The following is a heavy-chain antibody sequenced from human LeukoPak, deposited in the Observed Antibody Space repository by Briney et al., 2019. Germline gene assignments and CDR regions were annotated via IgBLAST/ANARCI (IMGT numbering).Heavy chain of an antibody. CDR3: ARGRYSYGLDDY. CDR2: INPNSGGT. D-gene: IGHD5-18*01. J-gene: IGHJ4*02. CDR1: GYTFTSYD. V-gene: IGHV1-2*02. Sequence: ASVKVSCKASGYTFTSYDINWVRQATGQGLEWMGWINPNSGGTNYAQKFQGRVTMTRDTSTSTAYMELSRLRSDDTAVYYCARGRYSYGLDDYWGQGTLVTVSS.